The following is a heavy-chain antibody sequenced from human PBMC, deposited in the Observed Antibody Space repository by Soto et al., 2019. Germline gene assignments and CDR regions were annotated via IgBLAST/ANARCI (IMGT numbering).Heavy chain of an antibody. CDR3: ARDRYSRTYYYYGMDV. J-gene: IGHJ6*02. CDR2: ISSSGSTI. V-gene: IGHV3-11*01. D-gene: IGHD6-13*01. Sequence: PVGSLRLSCAASGFTFSEYYMSWIRQAPGKGLEWVSYISSSGSTIYYADSVKGRFTISRDNAKNSLYLQMNSLRAEDTAVYYCARDRYSRTYYYYGMDVWGQGTTVTVSS. CDR1: GFTFSEYY.